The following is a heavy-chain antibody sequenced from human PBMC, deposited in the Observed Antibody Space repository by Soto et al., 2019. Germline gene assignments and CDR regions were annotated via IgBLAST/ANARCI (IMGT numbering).Heavy chain of an antibody. CDR1: GGSISSGGYY. CDR3: ARTCSSTICYAYAFDI. CDR2: IYYSGST. Sequence: QVQLQESGPGLVKPSQTLSLTCTVSGGSISSGGYYWSWIRQHPGKGLEWIGYIYYSGSTYYNPSLKSRVTISVDTSKSKYSLKLSSVTAADTAVYYCARTCSSTICYAYAFDIWGQGTMVTVSS. J-gene: IGHJ3*02. D-gene: IGHD2-2*01. V-gene: IGHV4-31*03.